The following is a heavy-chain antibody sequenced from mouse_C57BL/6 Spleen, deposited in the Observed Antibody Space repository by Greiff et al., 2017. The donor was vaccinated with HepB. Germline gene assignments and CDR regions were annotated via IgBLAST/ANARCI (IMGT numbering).Heavy chain of an antibody. D-gene: IGHD1-1*01. CDR3: ASPHYYGSSPWFAY. Sequence: EVKLVESGGGLVKPGGSLKLSCAASGFTFSDYGMHWVRQAPEKGLEWVAYISSGSSTIYYADTVKGRFTISRDNAKNTLFLQMTSLRSEDTAMYYCASPHYYGSSPWFAYWGQGTLVTVSA. CDR2: ISSGSSTI. J-gene: IGHJ3*01. CDR1: GFTFSDYG. V-gene: IGHV5-17*01.